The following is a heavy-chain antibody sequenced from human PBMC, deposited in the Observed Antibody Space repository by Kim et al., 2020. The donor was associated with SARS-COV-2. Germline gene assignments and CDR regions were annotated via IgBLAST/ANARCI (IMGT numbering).Heavy chain of an antibody. CDR1: GGSISSGDYY. D-gene: IGHD2-2*01. CDR3: ARVVIVVVPAASNHIDY. V-gene: IGHV4-30-4*01. Sequence: SETLSLTCTVSGGSISSGDYYWSWIRQPPGKGLEWIGYIYYSGSTYYNPSLKSRVTISVDTSKNQFSLKLSSVTAADTAVYYCARVVIVVVPAASNHIDYWGQGTLVTVSS. J-gene: IGHJ4*02. CDR2: IYYSGST.